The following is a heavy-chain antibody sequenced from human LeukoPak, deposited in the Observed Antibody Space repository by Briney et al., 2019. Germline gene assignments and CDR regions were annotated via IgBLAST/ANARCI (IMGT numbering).Heavy chain of an antibody. CDR2: INNDRSIT. D-gene: IGHD6-19*01. CDR3: ARPRVAVAGGAFDT. V-gene: IGHV3-74*01. J-gene: IGHJ3*02. Sequence: GGSLRLSSAAPGFTFSSYWMHWVRQGPRKRLLWVSRINNDRSITSYADSVKSRITISTNNAKNTLYLQMNSLRAEDTAVYYCARPRVAVAGGAFDTCGQGTMVTVSS. CDR1: GFTFSSYW.